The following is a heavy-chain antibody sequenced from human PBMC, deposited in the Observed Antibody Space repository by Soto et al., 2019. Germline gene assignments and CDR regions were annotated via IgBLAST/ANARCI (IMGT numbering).Heavy chain of an antibody. V-gene: IGHV4-34*01. CDR2: INHSGST. J-gene: IGHJ6*03. CDR3: ARGALYCSSTSCYAKQRPYYYYYYMDV. D-gene: IGHD2-2*01. Sequence: SETLSLTCAVYGGSFSGYYWSWIRQPPGKGLEWIGEINHSGSTNYNPSLKSRVAISVDTSKNQFSLKLSSVTAADTAVYYCARGALYCSSTSCYAKQRPYYYYYYMDVWGKGTTVTVSS. CDR1: GGSFSGYY.